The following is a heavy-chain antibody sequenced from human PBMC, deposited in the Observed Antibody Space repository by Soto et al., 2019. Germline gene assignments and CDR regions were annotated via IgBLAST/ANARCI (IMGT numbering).Heavy chain of an antibody. CDR3: ARGQYDILTGYYRYYYYYGMDV. V-gene: IGHV1-69*02. J-gene: IGHJ6*02. Sequence: QVQLVQSGAEVKKPGSSVKVSCKASGGTFSSYTISWVRQAPGQGLEWMGRIIPILGIANYAQKFQGRVTMTADKATSTAYMELSSLRSEDTAVYYCARGQYDILTGYYRYYYYYGMDVWGQGTTVTVSS. CDR2: IIPILGIA. CDR1: GGTFSSYT. D-gene: IGHD3-9*01.